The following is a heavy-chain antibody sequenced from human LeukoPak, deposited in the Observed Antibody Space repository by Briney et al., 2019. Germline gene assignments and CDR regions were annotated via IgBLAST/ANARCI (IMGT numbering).Heavy chain of an antibody. CDR1: GFTFSTYA. J-gene: IGHJ4*02. V-gene: IGHV3-23*01. CDR2: ISGSGGST. D-gene: IGHD7-27*01. Sequence: GGSLRLSCTASGFTFSTYAMSWVRQAPGKGLEWVSAISGSGGSTYYADSVKGRFTISRDNSKKTLYLQMNSLRAEDTAVYYCAKDDVPSNWGALGLFDYWGQGTLVTVSS. CDR3: AKDDVPSNWGALGLFDY.